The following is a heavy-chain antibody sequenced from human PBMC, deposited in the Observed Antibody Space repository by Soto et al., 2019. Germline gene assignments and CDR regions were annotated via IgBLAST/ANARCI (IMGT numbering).Heavy chain of an antibody. CDR2: IYPTDSDT. V-gene: IGHV5-51*01. CDR3: ARQYWTRHGMDV. Sequence: CKGSGYSFSTYWVGWVRQMPGKGLEWMGSIYPTDSDTRYSPSFQGQVTISADKSISTAYLQWTSLKASDTAMYYCARQYWTRHGMDVWGQGTTVTVSS. J-gene: IGHJ6*02. D-gene: IGHD2-15*01. CDR1: GYSFSTYW.